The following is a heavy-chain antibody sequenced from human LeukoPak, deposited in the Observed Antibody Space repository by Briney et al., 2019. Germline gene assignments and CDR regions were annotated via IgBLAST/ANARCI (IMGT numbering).Heavy chain of an antibody. D-gene: IGHD2-15*01. V-gene: IGHV1-69*13. CDR3: ARDFPVAPQAFDI. Sequence: SVKVSCKASGGTFTSYAISWVRQAPGQGLEWMGGIIPIFGTANYAQKFQGRVTITADESTSTAYMELSSLRSEDTAVYYCARDFPVAPQAFDIWGQGTMVTVSS. CDR1: GGTFTSYA. CDR2: IIPIFGTA. J-gene: IGHJ3*02.